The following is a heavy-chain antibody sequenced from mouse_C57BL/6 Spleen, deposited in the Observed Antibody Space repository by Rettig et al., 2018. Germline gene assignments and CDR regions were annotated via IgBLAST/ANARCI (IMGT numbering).Heavy chain of an antibody. V-gene: IGHV5-4*01. CDR2: ISDGGSYT. J-gene: IGHJ1*03. D-gene: IGHD2-3*01. CDR3: ARGPYDRGYFDV. Sequence: EVQLVESGGGLVKPGGSLKLSCAASGFTFSSYAMSWVRQTPEKRLEWVATISDGGSYTYYPDKVKGRFTISRDNAKNNLYLQMSHLKSEDTAMYYCARGPYDRGYFDVWGTGTTVTVSS. CDR1: GFTFSSYA.